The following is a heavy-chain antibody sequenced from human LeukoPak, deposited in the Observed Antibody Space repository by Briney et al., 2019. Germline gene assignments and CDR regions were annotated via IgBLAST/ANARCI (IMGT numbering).Heavy chain of an antibody. CDR2: IIPIFGTA. Sequence: GASVKVSCKASGGTFSSYAISWVRQAPGQGLEWMGGIIPIFGTANYAQKFQGRVTITADKSTSTAHMELSSLRSEDTAVYYCAGTLLGHEDERIFTIEDAFDIWGQGTMVTVSS. CDR3: AGTLLGHEDERIFTIEDAFDI. D-gene: IGHD3-3*02. V-gene: IGHV1-69*06. J-gene: IGHJ3*02. CDR1: GGTFSSYA.